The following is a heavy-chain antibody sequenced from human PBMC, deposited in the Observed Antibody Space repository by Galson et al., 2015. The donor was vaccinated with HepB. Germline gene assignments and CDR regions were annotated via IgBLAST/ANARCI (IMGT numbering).Heavy chain of an antibody. V-gene: IGHV5-10-1*01. Sequence: QSGAEVKKPGESLRISCKGSGYSFTSYWISWVRQMPGKGLEWMGRIDPSDSYTNYSPSFQGHVTISADKSISTAYLQWSSLKASDTAMYYCARLKIVVVPAAIDYYGMDVWGQGTTVTVSS. D-gene: IGHD2-2*01. J-gene: IGHJ6*02. CDR3: ARLKIVVVPAAIDYYGMDV. CDR1: GYSFTSYW. CDR2: IDPSDSYT.